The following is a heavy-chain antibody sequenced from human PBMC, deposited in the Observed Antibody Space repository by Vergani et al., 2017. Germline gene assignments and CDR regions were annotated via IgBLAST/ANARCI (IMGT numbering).Heavy chain of an antibody. D-gene: IGHD1-26*01. CDR3: ASGEIVGATWSYYYYGMDF. CDR2: IYTSGST. Sequence: QVQLQESGPGLVKPPQTLSLTCTVSGGSISSGSYYWSWIRQPAGKGLEGIGRIYTSGSTNYNPSLKSRVTISVDTSKNQLSLKLSSVTAADTAVYYCASGEIVGATWSYYYYGMDFWGQGTTVTVSS. J-gene: IGHJ6*02. V-gene: IGHV4-61*02. CDR1: GGSISSGSYY.